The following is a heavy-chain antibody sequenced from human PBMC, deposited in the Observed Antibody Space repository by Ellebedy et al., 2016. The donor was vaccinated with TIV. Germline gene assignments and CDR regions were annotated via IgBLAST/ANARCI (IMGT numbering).Heavy chain of an antibody. D-gene: IGHD3-16*01. CDR1: GFPFSTYA. J-gene: IGHJ4*02. Sequence: GESLKISCAASGFPFSTYALHWVRPAPGKGLEWVEGLSYYGTNKYYADSVKGRFAISRDNSNNNVYLQMNGLRAEDTALYYCARDEAVRGGYFDYWGPGTLVTVSS. CDR2: LSYYGTNK. CDR3: ARDEAVRGGYFDY. V-gene: IGHV3-30*09.